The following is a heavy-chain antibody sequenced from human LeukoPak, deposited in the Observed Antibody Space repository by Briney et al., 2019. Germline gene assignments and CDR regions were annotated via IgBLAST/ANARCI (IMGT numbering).Heavy chain of an antibody. V-gene: IGHV4-31*03. J-gene: IGHJ4*02. CDR2: IYYSGST. CDR1: GGSISSGGYY. D-gene: IGHD2-2*01. Sequence: SETLSLTCTVSGGSISSGGYYWSWLRQHPGTGLEWLGYIYYSGSTYYNPSLKSRVTISVDTSKNQFSLKLSSVTAADTAVYYCARGRKAIVAVDYWGQGTLVTVSS. CDR3: ARGRKAIVAVDY.